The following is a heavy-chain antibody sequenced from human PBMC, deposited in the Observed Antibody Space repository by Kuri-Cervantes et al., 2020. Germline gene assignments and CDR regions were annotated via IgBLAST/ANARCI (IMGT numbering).Heavy chain of an antibody. CDR1: GYTLTELS. D-gene: IGHD4-17*01. J-gene: IGHJ4*02. CDR3: ARAVATYGDYRRNFDY. CDR2: INPNSGGT. Sequence: ASVKVSCKVSGYTLTELSMHWVRQAPGQGLEWMGWINPNSGGTNYAQKFQGRVTMTRDTSISTAYMELSRLRSDDTAVYYCARAVATYGDYRRNFDYWGQGTLVTVSS. V-gene: IGHV1-2*02.